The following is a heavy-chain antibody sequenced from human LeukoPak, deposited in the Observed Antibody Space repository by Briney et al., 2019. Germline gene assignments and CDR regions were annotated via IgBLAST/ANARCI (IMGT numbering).Heavy chain of an antibody. CDR1: GGSISSSSYF. V-gene: IGHV4-39*07. CDR2: INHSGST. Sequence: SETLSLTCSVSGGSISSSSYFWGWIRQPPGKGLEWIGEINHSGSTNYNPSLKSRVTISVDTSKNQFSLKLSSVTAADTAVYYCARAKRGSYYTILDYWGQGTLATVSS. CDR3: ARAKRGSYYTILDY. J-gene: IGHJ4*02. D-gene: IGHD1-26*01.